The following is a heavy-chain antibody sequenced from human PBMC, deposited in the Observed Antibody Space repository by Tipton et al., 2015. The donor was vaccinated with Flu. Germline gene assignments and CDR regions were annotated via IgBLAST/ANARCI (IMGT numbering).Heavy chain of an antibody. V-gene: IGHV4-34*01. CDR2: INHSGST. CDR3: ATGGALYKNWFDP. D-gene: IGHD1-26*01. Sequence: TLSLTCAVYGGSFSGYYWSWIRQPPGKGLEWIGEINHSGSTNYNPSLKSRVTISVDTSKNQFSLKLSSVTAADTAVHYCATGGALYKNWFDPWGQGTLVTVSS. CDR1: GGSFSGYY. J-gene: IGHJ5*02.